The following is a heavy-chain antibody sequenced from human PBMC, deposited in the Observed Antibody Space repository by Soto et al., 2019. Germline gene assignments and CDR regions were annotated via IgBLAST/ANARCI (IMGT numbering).Heavy chain of an antibody. J-gene: IGHJ3*02. CDR1: GYTLTELS. V-gene: IGHV1-69*02. D-gene: IGHD6-19*01. CDR3: ARMGYSSGWYSEFDI. Sequence: GASVKVSCKVSGYTLTELSMHWVRQAPGQGLEWMGRIIPILGIANYAQKFQGRVTITADKSTSTAYMELSSLRSEDTAVYYCARMGYSSGWYSEFDIWGQGTMVTVSS. CDR2: IIPILGIA.